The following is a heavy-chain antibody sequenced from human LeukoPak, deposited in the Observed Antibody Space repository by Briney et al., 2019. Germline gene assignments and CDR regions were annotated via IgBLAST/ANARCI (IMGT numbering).Heavy chain of an antibody. CDR1: GGSISSGDYS. J-gene: IGHJ4*02. CDR3: ARDGGYGHYDY. D-gene: IGHD5-18*01. CDR2: IYHSGRT. V-gene: IGHV4-30-2*01. Sequence: SETLSLTCAVSGGSISSGDYSWSWIRQPPGKGLEWIGYIYHSGRTFYNPSLKSRVTISVDTSKNQISLEVTSVTAADTAVYYCARDGGYGHYDYWGRGTLVTVSS.